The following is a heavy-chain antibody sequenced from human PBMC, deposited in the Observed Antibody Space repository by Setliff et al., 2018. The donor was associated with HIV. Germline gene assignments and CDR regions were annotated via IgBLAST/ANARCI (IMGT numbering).Heavy chain of an antibody. V-gene: IGHV4-39*07. CDR1: GGAISSRSYY. CDR2: IYYSGST. J-gene: IGHJ4*02. CDR3: AGDAGYKGAADY. D-gene: IGHD1-26*01. Sequence: SETLSLTCTVSGGAISSRSYYWGWIRQPPAKGLEWIGSIYYSGSTYYNPSLKSRVTFSLDTSKNQFSLRLSSVTAADTAVYYCAGDAGYKGAADYWGQGTLVTVSS.